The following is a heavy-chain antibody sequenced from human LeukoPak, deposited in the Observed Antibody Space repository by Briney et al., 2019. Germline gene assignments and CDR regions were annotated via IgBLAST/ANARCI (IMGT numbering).Heavy chain of an antibody. Sequence: PSETLSLTCAVSGYSIGGSYWWGWIRQPPGKGLEWIGYIYYTGSTNYNPSLKSRVSMSVDTSKNQFSLRLSSVTALDTAVYYCARKIAAVGHFDYWGLGTLVTVSS. J-gene: IGHJ4*02. V-gene: IGHV4-28*06. D-gene: IGHD6-13*01. CDR3: ARKIAAVGHFDY. CDR1: GYSIGGSYW. CDR2: IYYTGST.